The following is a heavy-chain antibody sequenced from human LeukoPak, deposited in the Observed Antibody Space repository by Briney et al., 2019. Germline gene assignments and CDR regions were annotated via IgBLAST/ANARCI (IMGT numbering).Heavy chain of an antibody. CDR2: INHRGST. CDR1: GGSFSGYY. J-gene: IGHJ4*02. CDR3: ARGTYYYGSGSYNFDY. D-gene: IGHD3-10*01. V-gene: IGHV4-34*01. Sequence: SETLSLTCAVYGGSFSGYYWSWIRQPPGKGLEWIGEINHRGSTNYNPSLKSRVTISVGTTKNQFSLKLSSVTAADTAVYYCARGTYYYGSGSYNFDYWGQGTLVTVSS.